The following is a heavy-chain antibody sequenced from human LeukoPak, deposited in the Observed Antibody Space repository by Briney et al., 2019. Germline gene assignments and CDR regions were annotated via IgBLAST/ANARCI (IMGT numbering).Heavy chain of an antibody. CDR1: GGSISSSNW. V-gene: IGHV4-4*02. CDR2: IYHSGST. Sequence: PSETLSLTCAVSGGSISSSNWWSWVRPPPGKGLEWIGEIYHSGSTNYNPSLKSRVTISVDKSKNQFSLKLSSVTAADTAVYYCARGPPGPLYYYYMDVWGKGTTVTVSS. CDR3: ARGPPGPLYYYYMDV. J-gene: IGHJ6*03.